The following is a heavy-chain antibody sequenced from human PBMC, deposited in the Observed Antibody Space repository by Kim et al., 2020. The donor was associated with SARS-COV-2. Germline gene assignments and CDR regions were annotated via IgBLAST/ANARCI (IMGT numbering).Heavy chain of an antibody. D-gene: IGHD1-26*01. CDR1: GGSISSNY. Sequence: SETLSLTCTVSGGSISSNYWSWIRQPPGKGLEWIGYMYYSGSTNYNPSLKSRATISADTSKNQFSLKVSSLTAADTAVYYCARVAGYCRSDTTICGGSYFDYWGQGTLVTVSS. V-gene: IGHV4-59*01. CDR2: MYYSGST. J-gene: IGHJ4*02. CDR3: ARVAGYCRSDTTICGGSYFDY.